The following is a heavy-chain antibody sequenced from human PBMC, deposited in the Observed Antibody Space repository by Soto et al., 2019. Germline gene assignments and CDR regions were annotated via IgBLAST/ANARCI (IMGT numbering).Heavy chain of an antibody. CDR1: GFTFSSYA. CDR2: ISGSGGST. V-gene: IGHV3-23*01. J-gene: IGHJ4*02. Sequence: GGSLRLSCAASGFTFSSYAMSWVRQAPGKGLEWVSAISGSGGSTYYADSVKGRFTISRDNAKNSLYLQMNSLRAEDTAVYYCARDVAGGFDYWGQGTLVTVSS. D-gene: IGHD3-16*01. CDR3: ARDVAGGFDY.